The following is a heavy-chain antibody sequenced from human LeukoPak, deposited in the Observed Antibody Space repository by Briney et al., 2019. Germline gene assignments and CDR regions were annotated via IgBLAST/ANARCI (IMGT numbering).Heavy chain of an antibody. CDR1: GGTFSSYA. D-gene: IGHD6-13*01. V-gene: IGHV1-69*13. CDR2: IIPIFGTA. CDR3: ARDSGQQLGYYYYGMDV. Sequence: ASVKVSCKASGGTFSSYAISWVRQAPGQGLEWMGGIIPIFGTANYAQKFQGRVTITADESTSTAYMELRSLRSDDTAVYYCARDSGQQLGYYYYGMDVWGKGTTVTVSS. J-gene: IGHJ6*04.